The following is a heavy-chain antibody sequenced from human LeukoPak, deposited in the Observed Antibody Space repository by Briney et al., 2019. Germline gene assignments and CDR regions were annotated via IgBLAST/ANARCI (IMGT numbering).Heavy chain of an antibody. CDR1: GFPFSSYW. CDR3: AREGTGYFDWVTGSDYYGMDV. Sequence: PGGSLRLSCVASGFPFSSYWMTWVRQAPGKGLEWVANIKQDGSKKSYVDSVKGRFTISRDNSKNTLYLQMNSLRAEDTAVYYCAREGTGYFDWVTGSDYYGMDVWGQGTTVTVFS. CDR2: IKQDGSKK. V-gene: IGHV3-7*03. D-gene: IGHD3-9*01. J-gene: IGHJ6*02.